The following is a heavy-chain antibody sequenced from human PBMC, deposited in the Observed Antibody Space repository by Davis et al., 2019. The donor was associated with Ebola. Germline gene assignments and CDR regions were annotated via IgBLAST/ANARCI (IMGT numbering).Heavy chain of an antibody. CDR3: VRGVVAATYSWFDP. Sequence: GGSLRLSCAASGFTFSSYAMSWVRQAPGKGLEWVAVISYDGSNKYYADSVKGRFTISRDNSKNTLYLQMNSLRAEDTAVYYCVRGVVAATYSWFDPWGQGTLVTVSS. D-gene: IGHD2-15*01. CDR1: GFTFSSYA. J-gene: IGHJ5*02. CDR2: ISYDGSNK. V-gene: IGHV3-30*03.